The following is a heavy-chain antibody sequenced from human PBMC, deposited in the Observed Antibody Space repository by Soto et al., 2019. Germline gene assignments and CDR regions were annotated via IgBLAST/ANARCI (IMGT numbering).Heavy chain of an antibody. CDR2: ISGSGGST. Sequence: VGSLRLSCAASGFTFSSYAMSWVRQAPGKGLEWVSAISGSGGSTYYADSVKGRFTISRDNSKNTLYLQMNSLRAEDTAVYYCAKLPSSGYYLPLGVWGQGTTVTVSS. J-gene: IGHJ6*02. CDR1: GFTFSSYA. D-gene: IGHD3-22*01. CDR3: AKLPSSGYYLPLGV. V-gene: IGHV3-23*01.